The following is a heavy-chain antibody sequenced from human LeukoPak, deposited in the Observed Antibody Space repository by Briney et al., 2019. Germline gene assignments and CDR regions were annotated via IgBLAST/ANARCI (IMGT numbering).Heavy chain of an antibody. CDR3: ARGIDYYYYYMDV. Sequence: SETLSLTCTVSGGSISSGGYYWSWIRQPAGKGLEWIGRIYTSGSTNYNPSLKSRVTMSVDTSKNQFSLKLSSVTAADTAVYYCARGIDYYYYYMDVWGKGTTVTVSS. J-gene: IGHJ6*03. CDR1: GGSISSGGYY. V-gene: IGHV4-61*02. D-gene: IGHD2/OR15-2a*01. CDR2: IYTSGST.